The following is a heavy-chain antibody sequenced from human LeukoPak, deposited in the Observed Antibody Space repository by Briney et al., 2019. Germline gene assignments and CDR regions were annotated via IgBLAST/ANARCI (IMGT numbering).Heavy chain of an antibody. J-gene: IGHJ6*03. V-gene: IGHV3-74*01. Sequence: PGGSLRLSYAASAFSLSDYWMHWVRQAPGKGLVWISRVNSDGTGTTYADSVEGRFTISRDNAKNTVYLQMHSLRAEDTAIYYCIRTLIVATSPYMDVWGKGTTVTVSS. CDR3: IRTLIVATSPYMDV. CDR2: VNSDGTGT. CDR1: AFSLSDYW. D-gene: IGHD5-12*01.